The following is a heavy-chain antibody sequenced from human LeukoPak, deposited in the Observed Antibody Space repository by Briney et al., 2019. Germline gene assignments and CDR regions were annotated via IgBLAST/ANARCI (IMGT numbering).Heavy chain of an antibody. Sequence: SETLSLTCTVSGGSISSYYWSWIRQPPGKGLEWIGEINHSGSTNYNPSLKSRVTISVDTSKNQFSLKLSSVTAADTAVYYCARGFKITIAAAAVHWFDPWGQGTLVTVSS. CDR2: INHSGST. CDR3: ARGFKITIAAAAVHWFDP. J-gene: IGHJ5*02. CDR1: GGSISSYY. V-gene: IGHV4-34*01. D-gene: IGHD6-13*01.